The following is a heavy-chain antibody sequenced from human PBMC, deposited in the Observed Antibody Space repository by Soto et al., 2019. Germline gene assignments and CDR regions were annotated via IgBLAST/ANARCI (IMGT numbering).Heavy chain of an antibody. CDR1: GGSISSGDYY. Sequence: SETLSLTCTVSGGSISSGDYYWSWIRQHPGKGLEWIGYIYYSGSTYYKPSLKSRVTISVDTSKNQFSLKLSSVTAADTAVYYCARWSITMRVVVKHALDIWGQGTMVTVS. J-gene: IGHJ3*02. D-gene: IGHD3-22*01. CDR3: ARWSITMRVVVKHALDI. V-gene: IGHV4-31*03. CDR2: IYYSGST.